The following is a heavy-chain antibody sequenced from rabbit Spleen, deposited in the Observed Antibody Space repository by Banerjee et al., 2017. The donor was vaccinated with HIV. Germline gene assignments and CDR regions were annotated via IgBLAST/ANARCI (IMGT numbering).Heavy chain of an antibody. J-gene: IGHJ6*01. V-gene: IGHV1S40*01. CDR2: IDSGSSGFT. D-gene: IGHD1-1*01. CDR3: ARDTSSSFSSYGMDL. CDR1: GVSFSSSSY. Sequence: QSLEESGGGLVKPGGTLTLTCTASGVSFSSSSYMCWVRQAPGKGLEWIACIDSGSSGFTYFATWAKGRFTCSKTSSTTVTLLMTRLTAADTATYFCARDTSSSFSSYGMDLWGPGTLVTVS.